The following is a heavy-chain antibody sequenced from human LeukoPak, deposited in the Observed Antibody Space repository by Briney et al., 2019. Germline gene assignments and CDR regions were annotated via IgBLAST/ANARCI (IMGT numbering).Heavy chain of an antibody. CDR1: GFTFSIYN. CDR2: ISSGSSTT. D-gene: IGHD6-19*01. Sequence: PGGSLRLSCAASGFTFSIYNVNWVRQAPGKGLEWVSYISSGSSTTYYADSVKGRFTISRDNAKNSLYLQMNSLRAEDTAVYYCARGGYSSGLDYWGQGTLVTVSS. V-gene: IGHV3-48*04. CDR3: ARGGYSSGLDY. J-gene: IGHJ4*02.